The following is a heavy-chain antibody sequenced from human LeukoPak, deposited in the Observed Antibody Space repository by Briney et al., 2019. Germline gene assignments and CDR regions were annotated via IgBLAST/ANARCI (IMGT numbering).Heavy chain of an antibody. CDR2: MNLNSGNT. Sequence: GASVNVSCKASGYTFTSYGINWVRQATAQGLEWMGWMNLNSGNTGYAQKFQGRVTMTRNTSISTAYMELSSLRSEDTAVYYCARVGSSGWYENWFDAWGQGTLVTVSS. J-gene: IGHJ5*02. V-gene: IGHV1-8*01. CDR3: ARVGSSGWYENWFDA. CDR1: GYTFTSYG. D-gene: IGHD6-19*01.